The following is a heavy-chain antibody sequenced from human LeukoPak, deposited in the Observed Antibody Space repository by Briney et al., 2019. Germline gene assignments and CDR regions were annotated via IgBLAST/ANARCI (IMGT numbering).Heavy chain of an antibody. D-gene: IGHD4-17*01. J-gene: IGHJ6*02. CDR1: GGTFSSYA. CDR3: AREPRGDYGVTGNV. CDR2: IIPIFGTA. Sequence: SVKVSCKASGGTFSSYAISWVRQAPGQGLEWMGGIIPIFGTANYAQKFQGRVTITADESTSTAYMELSSLRSEDTAVYYCAREPRGDYGVTGNVRGQGTTVTVSS. V-gene: IGHV1-69*13.